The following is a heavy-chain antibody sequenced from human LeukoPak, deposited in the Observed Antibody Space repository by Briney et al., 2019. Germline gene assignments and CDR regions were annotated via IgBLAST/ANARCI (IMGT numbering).Heavy chain of an antibody. CDR2: IYPGDSDT. CDR3: ARPSGRWQYDAFDV. D-gene: IGHD6-19*01. Sequence: PGESLKISCKGSGYSFTSYWIGRVRQLPGKGLEWMGIIYPGDSDTRYSPSFQGQVTLYADKSLSTAYLACSRLKAPGPAKYYSARPSGRWQYDAFDVWGQGTMVTVSS. V-gene: IGHV5-51*01. J-gene: IGHJ3*01. CDR1: GYSFTSYW.